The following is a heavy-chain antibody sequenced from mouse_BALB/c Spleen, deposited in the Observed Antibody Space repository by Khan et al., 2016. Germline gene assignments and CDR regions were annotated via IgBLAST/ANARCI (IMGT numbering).Heavy chain of an antibody. CDR3: ARPDYGSSRGFAY. D-gene: IGHD1-1*01. V-gene: IGHV9-3-1*01. J-gene: IGHJ3*01. CDR2: INTYTGEP. CDR1: GYTFTNYG. Sequence: QIQLVQSGPELKKPGETVRISCKASGYTFTNYGMNWVKQAPGKGLKWMGWINTYTGEPTYADDFKGRFAFSLETSASTAYLQIHYLKNEDTATYFCARPDYGSSRGFAYGGQGTRVSVSA.